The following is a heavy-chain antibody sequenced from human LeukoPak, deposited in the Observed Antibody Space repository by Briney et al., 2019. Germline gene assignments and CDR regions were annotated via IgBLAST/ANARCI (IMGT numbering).Heavy chain of an antibody. Sequence: GRSLRLSCAASGFTFSSYGMHWVRQAPGKGLEWVAVISYDGSNKYYADSVKGRFTISRDNSKNTLYLQMNSLRAEDTAVYYCARYRTIAARYFDYWGQGTLVTVSS. CDR2: ISYDGSNK. D-gene: IGHD6-6*01. CDR3: ARYRTIAARYFDY. CDR1: GFTFSSYG. J-gene: IGHJ4*02. V-gene: IGHV3-30*03.